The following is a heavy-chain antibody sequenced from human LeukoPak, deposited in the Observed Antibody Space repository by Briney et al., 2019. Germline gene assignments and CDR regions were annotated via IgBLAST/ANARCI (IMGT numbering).Heavy chain of an antibody. Sequence: KASETLSLTCTVSGGSISSSSYYWGWIRQPPGKGLEWIGSIYYSGSTYYNPSLKSRVTISVDTSKNQFSLKLSSVTAADTAVYYCARERGNYYYYMDVWAKGTTVTISS. V-gene: IGHV4-39*07. CDR3: ARERGNYYYYMDV. J-gene: IGHJ6*03. CDR2: IYYSGST. D-gene: IGHD1-26*01. CDR1: GGSISSSSYY.